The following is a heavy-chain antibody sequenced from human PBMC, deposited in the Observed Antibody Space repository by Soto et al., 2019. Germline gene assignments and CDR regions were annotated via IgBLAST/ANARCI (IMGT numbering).Heavy chain of an antibody. D-gene: IGHD3-3*01. CDR1: GGSFSCYY. CDR3: ARGSXKYYDFWSGSSPGWFDP. Sequence: SETLSLTCAVYGGSFSCYYWSWIRQPPGKGLEWIGEINHSGSTNYNPSLKSRVTISVDTSKNQFSLKLSSVTAADTAVYYCARGSXKYYDFWSGSSPGWFDPWGQGTLVTVSS. V-gene: IGHV4-34*01. J-gene: IGHJ5*02. CDR2: INHSGST.